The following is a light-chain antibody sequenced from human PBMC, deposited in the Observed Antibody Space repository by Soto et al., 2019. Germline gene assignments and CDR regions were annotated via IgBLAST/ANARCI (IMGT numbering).Light chain of an antibody. CDR3: QQYNNWLT. V-gene: IGKV3-15*01. CDR2: GAS. J-gene: IGKJ4*01. Sequence: EIVMTQSPATLSVSPGERATLSCRASQSVSSNLAWYQQQPGQAPRLLIYGASTRASGIPARFSGSGSGTEFTLTISSLQSEDCAVYYCQQYNNWLTFGGGNKVEIK. CDR1: QSVSSN.